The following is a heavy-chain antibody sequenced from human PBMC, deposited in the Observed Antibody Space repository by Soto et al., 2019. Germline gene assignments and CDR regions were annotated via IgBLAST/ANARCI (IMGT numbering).Heavy chain of an antibody. J-gene: IGHJ3*02. Sequence: GESLKISCKGSGYSCTSYWIGWVRQMPGHGLEWMGIIYPGDSDTRYRPSFQGQVTISADKSISTAYLQWSSLKASDTAMYYCARSDYFGGYPLAFDIWGQGTMVTVSS. CDR1: GYSCTSYW. V-gene: IGHV5-51*01. D-gene: IGHD2-15*01. CDR3: ARSDYFGGYPLAFDI. CDR2: IYPGDSDT.